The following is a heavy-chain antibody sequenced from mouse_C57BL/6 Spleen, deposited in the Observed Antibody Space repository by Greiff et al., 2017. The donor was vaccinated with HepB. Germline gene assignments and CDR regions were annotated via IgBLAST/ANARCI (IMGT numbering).Heavy chain of an antibody. CDR3: ARSEERDYFDY. Sequence: QVQLQQSGPELVKPGASVKISCKASGYAFSSSWMNWVKQRPGKGLEWIGRIYPGDGDTNYNGKFKGQATLTADKSSSTAYMQLSSLTSEDSAVYFCARSEERDYFDYWGQGTTLTVSS. CDR2: IYPGDGDT. CDR1: GYAFSSSW. V-gene: IGHV1-82*01. J-gene: IGHJ2*01.